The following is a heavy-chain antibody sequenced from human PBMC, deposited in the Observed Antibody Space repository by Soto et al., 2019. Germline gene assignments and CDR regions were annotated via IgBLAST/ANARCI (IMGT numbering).Heavy chain of an antibody. CDR3: ARTQCSRGYSFDY. CDR2: ISSSSSYT. D-gene: IGHD3-22*01. V-gene: IGHV3-11*06. CDR1: RFTFSDYY. Sequence: QVQLVESGGGLVKPGGSLRLSCAASRFTFSDYYMSWIRQAPGKGLEWVSYISSSSSYTNYADSVKGRFTISRDNAKNSLDPEMKHLRAEDTAGYYCARTQCSRGYSFDYRGPGTLVNVPS. J-gene: IGHJ4*01.